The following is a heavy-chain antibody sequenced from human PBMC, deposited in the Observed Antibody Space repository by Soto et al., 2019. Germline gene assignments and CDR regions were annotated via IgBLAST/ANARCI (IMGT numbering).Heavy chain of an antibody. CDR1: GFPFSHYW. J-gene: IGHJ5*02. CDR2: INPAGTIT. CDR3: TSDTFGLRDT. D-gene: IGHD3-16*01. Sequence: QPGGSLRLSCAASGFPFSHYWMHWVRQTPGKGLVWVSRINPAGTITNYADSVEGRFTISRDNADSALFLQMNSLSAEDTAIYYCTSDTFGLRDTWGQGTLVTVS. V-gene: IGHV3-74*01.